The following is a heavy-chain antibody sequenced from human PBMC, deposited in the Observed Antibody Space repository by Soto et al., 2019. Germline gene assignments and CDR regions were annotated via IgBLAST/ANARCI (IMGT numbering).Heavy chain of an antibody. J-gene: IGHJ4*02. V-gene: IGHV1-69*12. CDR2: IIPIFGTA. D-gene: IGHD5-18*01. CDR1: GGTFSSYA. Sequence: QVQLVQSGAEVKKPGSSVKVSCKASGGTFSSYAISWVRQAPGQGLEWMGGIIPIFGTANYAQKFQGRVTITAYESPTTAYMDLSSLRSEDTAVYYCANRRYSYRSLVYLGQGTLVTVSS. CDR3: ANRRYSYRSLVY.